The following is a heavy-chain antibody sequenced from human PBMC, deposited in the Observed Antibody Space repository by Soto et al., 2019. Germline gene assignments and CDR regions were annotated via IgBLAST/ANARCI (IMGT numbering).Heavy chain of an antibody. D-gene: IGHD6-13*01. CDR3: ARMASAGTLNWFDP. CDR2: MNPGSGKT. CDR1: GYTFINFD. Sequence: QVQLVQSGAEVKEPGASVRVSCKASGYTFINFDISWVRQAAGQGLEWLGWMNPGSGKTGYASKCQGRVPMTRDASTGTSHLELSSLTSDDTAVYYCARMASAGTLNWFDPWGQGTLVTVSS. J-gene: IGHJ5*02. V-gene: IGHV1-8*02.